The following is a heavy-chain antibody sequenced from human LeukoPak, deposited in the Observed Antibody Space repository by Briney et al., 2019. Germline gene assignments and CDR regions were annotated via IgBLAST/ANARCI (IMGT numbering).Heavy chain of an antibody. CDR1: GFTFSDYD. Sequence: GGSLRLSCAASGFTFSDYDMHWVRQPTGRGLEWVSAIGTAGDTYYPGSVKGRFTISRENAKNSLYLQMNSLRAGDTAVYYCARVGLVAAYDYWGQGILVTVSS. CDR2: IGTAGDT. CDR3: ARVGLVAAYDY. J-gene: IGHJ4*02. D-gene: IGHD5-12*01. V-gene: IGHV3-13*01.